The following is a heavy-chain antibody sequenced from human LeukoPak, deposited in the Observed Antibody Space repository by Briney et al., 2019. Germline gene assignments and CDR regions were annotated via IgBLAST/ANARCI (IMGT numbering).Heavy chain of an antibody. CDR2: ISSSSSTI. D-gene: IGHD2-15*01. CDR3: ARDRRQVAATLPLTLFDY. Sequence: GGSLRLSCAASGFTFSSYEMNWVRQAPGKGLEWVSYISSSSSTIYYADSVKGRFTISRDNAKNSLYLQMNSLRAEDTAVYYCARDRRQVAATLPLTLFDYWGQGTLVTVSS. CDR1: GFTFSSYE. J-gene: IGHJ4*02. V-gene: IGHV3-48*01.